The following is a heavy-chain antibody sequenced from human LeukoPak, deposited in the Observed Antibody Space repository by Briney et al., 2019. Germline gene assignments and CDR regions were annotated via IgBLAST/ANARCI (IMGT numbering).Heavy chain of an antibody. V-gene: IGHV4-38-2*02. CDR1: GYSISSGYY. CDR3: ARDDYGGNSELISSYFDY. CDR2: IYHSGST. D-gene: IGHD4-23*01. Sequence: SETLSLTCTVSGYSISSGYYWGWIRQPPGKGLEWIGSIYHSGSTYYNPSLKSRVTISVDTSKNQFSLKLSSVTAADTAVYYCARDDYGGNSELISSYFDYWGQGTLVTVSS. J-gene: IGHJ4*02.